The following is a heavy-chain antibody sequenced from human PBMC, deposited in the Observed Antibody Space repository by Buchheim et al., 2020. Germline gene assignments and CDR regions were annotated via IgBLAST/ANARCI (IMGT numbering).Heavy chain of an antibody. CDR2: IYYGGST. V-gene: IGHV4-39*02. Sequence: QQQLQESGPGLVKPSETLSLTCTVSGGSISNSDSYSWGWIRQPPGKGLEWIGSIYYGGSTYYNPSLKSRVTISVEPSKNQFSLKLSSVTAADTAVYYCARDLFYGVVTPYNWFDPWGQGTL. J-gene: IGHJ5*02. CDR3: ARDLFYGVVTPYNWFDP. CDR1: GGSISNSDSYS. D-gene: IGHD3-3*01.